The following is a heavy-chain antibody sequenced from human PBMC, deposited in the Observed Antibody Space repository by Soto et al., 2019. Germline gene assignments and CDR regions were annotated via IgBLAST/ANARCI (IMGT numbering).Heavy chain of an antibody. Sequence: QLQLQESGSGLVKPSQTLSLTCAVSGGSISSGGYSWSWIRQPPGKGLEWIGYIYHSGSTYYNPSLHRRVTISVARSKNQFSLQLSSVTAADTAVYYCASRHDYGDYYYGMDVWGQGTTVTVSS. CDR1: GGSISSGGYS. J-gene: IGHJ6*02. V-gene: IGHV4-30-2*01. CDR3: ASRHDYGDYYYGMDV. D-gene: IGHD4-17*01. CDR2: IYHSGST.